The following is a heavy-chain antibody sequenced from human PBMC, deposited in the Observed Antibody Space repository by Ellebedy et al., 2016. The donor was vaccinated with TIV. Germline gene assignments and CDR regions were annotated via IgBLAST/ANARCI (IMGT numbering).Heavy chain of an antibody. D-gene: IGHD3-3*01. CDR3: ARGVLEWLSDWYFDL. CDR1: GGSISNNNYY. Sequence: MPSETLSLTCTVSGGSISNNNYYWGWIRQAPGKGLEWIGSFYYGGTANYNPSLKGRVTISADTSKNQFSLKVSSVTAADTAVYYCARGVLEWLSDWYFDLWGRGTLVTVSS. V-gene: IGHV4-39*07. CDR2: FYYGGTA. J-gene: IGHJ2*01.